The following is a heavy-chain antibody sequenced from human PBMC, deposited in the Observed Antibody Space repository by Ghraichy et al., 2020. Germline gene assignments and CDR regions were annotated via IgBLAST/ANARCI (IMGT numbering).Heavy chain of an antibody. V-gene: IGHV4-34*01. Sequence: SETLSLTCAVYGGSFSGYYWSWIRQPPGKGLEWIGEINHSGSTNYNPSLKSRVTISVDTSKNQFSLKLSSVTAADTAVYYCARKFVGYYDFWSGYYPTPFDYWGQGTLVTVSS. CDR1: GGSFSGYY. CDR3: ARKFVGYYDFWSGYYPTPFDY. D-gene: IGHD3-3*01. CDR2: INHSGST. J-gene: IGHJ4*02.